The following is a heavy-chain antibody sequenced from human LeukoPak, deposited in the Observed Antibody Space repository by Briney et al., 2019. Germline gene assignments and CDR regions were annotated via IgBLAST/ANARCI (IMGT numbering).Heavy chain of an antibody. CDR2: ISGSGGST. J-gene: IGHJ3*02. D-gene: IGHD3-10*02. Sequence: GGSLRLSCAASGFTFSSFAMSWVRQAPGKGLEWFSAISGSGGSTYYADSVKGRFTISRDNSKNTLYLQMNSLRAEDTAVYYCAKDMSPHLDGAFDIWGQGTMVTVSS. CDR1: GFTFSSFA. CDR3: AKDMSPHLDGAFDI. V-gene: IGHV3-23*01.